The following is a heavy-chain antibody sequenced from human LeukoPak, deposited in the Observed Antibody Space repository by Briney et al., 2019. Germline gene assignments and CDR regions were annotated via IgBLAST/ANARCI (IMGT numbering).Heavy chain of an antibody. J-gene: IGHJ4*02. CDR2: IETDGSSK. Sequence: GGSLRLSCAASGFTFNSYLMHWVRQAPGKGLVWVSRIETDGSSKTYADSVKGRFTISRDNAKNTLFLQMDSLRADDTAVYYCATSAHIEVGTAPPPDYWGQGTLVTVTS. CDR1: GFTFNSYL. D-gene: IGHD2-21*02. V-gene: IGHV3-74*01. CDR3: ATSAHIEVGTAPPPDY.